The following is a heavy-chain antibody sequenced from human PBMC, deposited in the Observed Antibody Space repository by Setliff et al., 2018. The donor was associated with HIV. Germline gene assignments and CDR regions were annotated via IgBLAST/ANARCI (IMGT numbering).Heavy chain of an antibody. D-gene: IGHD6-19*01. Sequence: GGSLRLSCAASGFTFSSYAMNWARQAPGKGLEWVGFIRKKAYGGTTEYAASVKGRFTISRDDSKSIVYLQMDSLKTEDTAVYYCTTGLRAVADAFDIWGQGTTVTVSS. CDR3: TTGLRAVADAFDI. CDR2: IRKKAYGGTT. CDR1: GFTFSSYA. J-gene: IGHJ3*02. V-gene: IGHV3-49*04.